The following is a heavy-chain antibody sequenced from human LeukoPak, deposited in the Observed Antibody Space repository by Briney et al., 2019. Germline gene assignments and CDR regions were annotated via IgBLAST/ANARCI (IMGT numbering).Heavy chain of an antibody. CDR1: GFSLSTTGVG. D-gene: IGHD2-15*01. V-gene: IGHV2-5*02. J-gene: IGHJ4*02. Sequence: SGPTLVNPTQALTLTCTFSGFSLSTTGVGVAWIRQPPGKALEWLALIYWDDDKRYSPSVKSRLTITKNTSKNQVVLIMSNMGPAETATYYCAHRRGYQFDYWGQGTLVTVSS. CDR3: AHRRGYQFDY. CDR2: IYWDDDK.